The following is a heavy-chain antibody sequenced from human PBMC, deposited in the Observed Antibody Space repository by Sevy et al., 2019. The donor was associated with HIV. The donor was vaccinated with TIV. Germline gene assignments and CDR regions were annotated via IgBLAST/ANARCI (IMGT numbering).Heavy chain of an antibody. J-gene: IGHJ3*01. V-gene: IGHV3-23*01. Sequence: EGSLRLSCAASGFTFNTHVMNWVRQAPGKGLEWVSSIGGFGNTYYADSVRGRFTISRDNAKNTLYLQMNSLRADDTAVYYRARVLNPALESMMEVTVRSLKGFDVWGQGTMVTVSS. CDR3: ARVLNPALESMMEVTVRSLKGFDV. CDR1: GFTFNTHV. D-gene: IGHD3-22*01. CDR2: IGGFGNT.